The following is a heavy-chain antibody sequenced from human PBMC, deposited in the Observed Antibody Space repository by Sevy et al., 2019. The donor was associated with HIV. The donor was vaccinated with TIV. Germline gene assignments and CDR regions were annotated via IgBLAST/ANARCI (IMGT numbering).Heavy chain of an antibody. CDR2: IIPILGIA. Sequence: ASVKVSCKASGGTFSSYAISWVRQAPGQGLEWMGGIIPILGIANYAQKFQGRVTITADKSTSTADMELGSRRSEDTAVYYCARERGYRSGWYLIEDRDTDFYYYYMDVWGKGTTVTVSS. V-gene: IGHV1-69*10. J-gene: IGHJ6*03. CDR1: GGTFSSYA. CDR3: ARERGYRSGWYLIEDRDTDFYYYYMDV. D-gene: IGHD6-19*01.